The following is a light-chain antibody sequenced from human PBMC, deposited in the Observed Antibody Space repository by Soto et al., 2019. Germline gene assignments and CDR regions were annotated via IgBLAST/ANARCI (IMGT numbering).Light chain of an antibody. J-gene: IGKJ5*01. CDR2: GAS. CDR1: QSVSRSY. CDR3: QQNSNWPPIT. V-gene: IGKV3D-20*01. Sequence: EIVLAQSPATLSLSPGDRATLSCGASQSVSRSYLAWYQQKPGLAPRLLFYGASSRPTGIPDRFSGSGSGTDFTLTISRLEPEDFAVYYCQQNSNWPPITFGQGTRLEIK.